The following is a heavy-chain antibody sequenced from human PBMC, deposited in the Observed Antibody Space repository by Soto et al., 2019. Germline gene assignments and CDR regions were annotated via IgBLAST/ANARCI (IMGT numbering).Heavy chain of an antibody. Sequence: QVPLVQSGAEVKKPGASVKVSCKASGYNFIDYDINWMRQSTGQGLEWMGWMTPNSGNTGNAQKFQGRVTLTRDTSIGTAYMELSSLKTEDTAVYYCSRNPYGSGLFDPWGQGTLVTVSS. CDR1: GYNFIDYD. V-gene: IGHV1-8*01. CDR3: SRNPYGSGLFDP. CDR2: MTPNSGNT. J-gene: IGHJ5*02. D-gene: IGHD6-19*01.